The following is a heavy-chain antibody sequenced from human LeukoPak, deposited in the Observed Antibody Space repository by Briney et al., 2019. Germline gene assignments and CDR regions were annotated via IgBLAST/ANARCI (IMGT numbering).Heavy chain of an antibody. J-gene: IGHJ6*04. Sequence: SETLSLTCAVSGGSITSGGFSWNWVRQPPGKGLEWIGFLYHSGTTSYNPSLRGRVTISLDRSKNYFSLKLYSVTAADTAVYYCVRDPHPSRMDYYYGMDFWGKGTTVIVSS. CDR3: VRDPHPSRMDYYYGMDF. V-gene: IGHV4-30-2*01. CDR1: GGSITSGGFS. CDR2: LYHSGTT.